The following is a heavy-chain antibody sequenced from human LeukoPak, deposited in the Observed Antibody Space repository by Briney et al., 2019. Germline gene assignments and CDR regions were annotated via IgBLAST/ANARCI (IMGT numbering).Heavy chain of an antibody. V-gene: IGHV3-7*01. CDR2: INQDGSEK. Sequence: GGSLRLSCAASGFTFSSYSMTWVRQAPGNGLEWVANINQDGSEKYFVASVKGRFTISRDNRKNSVYLQMNSLRAEDTAVYYCAITHSYSLGAFDIWGQGTMVTVSS. D-gene: IGHD4-11*01. CDR1: GFTFSSYS. J-gene: IGHJ3*02. CDR3: AITHSYSLGAFDI.